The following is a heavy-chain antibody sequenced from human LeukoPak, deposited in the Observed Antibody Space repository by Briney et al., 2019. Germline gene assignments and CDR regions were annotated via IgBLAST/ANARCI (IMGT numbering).Heavy chain of an antibody. CDR1: GFTFSTFA. CDR2: IFPSGGEI. V-gene: IGHV3-23*01. D-gene: IGHD2-8*02. CDR3: ATYRQVLLPFES. Sequence: GGSLRLSCAASGFTFSTFAMIWVRQPPGKGLEWVSSIFPSGGEIHYADSVKGRFTIFRDNSKSTLTLRMNSLRAEDTAIYYCATYRQVLLPFESWGQGTLVTVSS. J-gene: IGHJ4*02.